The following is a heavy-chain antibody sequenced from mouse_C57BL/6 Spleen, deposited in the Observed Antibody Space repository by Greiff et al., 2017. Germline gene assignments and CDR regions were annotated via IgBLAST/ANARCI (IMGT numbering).Heavy chain of an antibody. CDR1: GYTFTSYW. J-gene: IGHJ4*01. V-gene: IGHV1-69*01. CDR2: IDPSDSYT. Sequence: VQLQQSGAELVMPGASVKLSCKASGYTFTSYWMHWVKQRPGQGLEWIGEIDPSDSYTNYNQKFKGKSTLTVDKSSSTAYMQLSSLTSEDSAVYYCARWGRYGYDGLYAMDYWGQGTSVTVSS. D-gene: IGHD2-2*01. CDR3: ARWGRYGYDGLYAMDY.